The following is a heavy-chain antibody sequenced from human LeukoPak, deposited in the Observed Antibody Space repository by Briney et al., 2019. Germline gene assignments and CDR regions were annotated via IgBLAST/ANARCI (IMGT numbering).Heavy chain of an antibody. J-gene: IGHJ4*02. D-gene: IGHD3-9*01. V-gene: IGHV3-7*01. CDR1: GFTFNGFW. CDR2: IKQDGSDI. CDR3: ARTDWLLDGYFDY. Sequence: GGSLRLSCAASGFTFNGFWMSWVRQAPGKGLEWVANIKQDGSDIYYLGSVRGRFTISRDNAKNSLYLQMNSLRAEDTAVYYCARTDWLLDGYFDYWGQGTLVTVSS.